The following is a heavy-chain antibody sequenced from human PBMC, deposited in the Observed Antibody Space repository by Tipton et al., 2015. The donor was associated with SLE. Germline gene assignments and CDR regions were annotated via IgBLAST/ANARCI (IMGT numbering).Heavy chain of an antibody. CDR1: GGTFSSYA. V-gene: IGHV1-69*01. Sequence: QVQLVQSGAEVKKPGSSVKVSCKASGGTFSSYAISWVRQAPGQGLEWMGGIIPIFGTANYAQKLQGRVTITADESTSTAYVELSSLRSEDTAVYCCARAIVVVPGHYYMDVWGQGALVTVSS. J-gene: IGHJ4*02. CDR3: ARAIVVVPGHYYMDV. D-gene: IGHD2-2*01. CDR2: IIPIFGTA.